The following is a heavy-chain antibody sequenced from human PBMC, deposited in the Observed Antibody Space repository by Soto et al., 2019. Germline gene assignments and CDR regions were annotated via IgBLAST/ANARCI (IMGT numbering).Heavy chain of an antibody. V-gene: IGHV1-18*04. CDR2: ISGYNGNT. D-gene: IGHD3-22*01. J-gene: IGHJ6*02. Sequence: QVQLVESGAEVKKPGASVKVSCKASGYTFTNYGISWVRQAPGQGLEWMGWISGYNGNTKYAQKFQGKVTMTKGTTTNTAYMELRSMRSDDTAVYYCARDREYYYDSSGNYYYHYGMDVWGQGTTVTVS. CDR3: ARDREYYYDSSGNYYYHYGMDV. CDR1: GYTFTNYG.